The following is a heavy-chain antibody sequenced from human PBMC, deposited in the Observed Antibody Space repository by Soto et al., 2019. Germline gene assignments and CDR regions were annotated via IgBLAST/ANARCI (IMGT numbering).Heavy chain of an antibody. CDR2: IDWDDDK. CDR3: ARILSWYPDYYYYYGMDV. V-gene: IGHV2-70*11. D-gene: IGHD6-13*01. Sequence: ESGPTLVNPTQTLTLTCTFSGFSLSTSGMCVNWIRQPPGKALEWLARIDWDDDKYYSTSLKTRLTISKDTSKNQVVLTMTNMDPVDTATYYCARILSWYPDYYYYYGMDVWGQGTTVTVSS. J-gene: IGHJ6*02. CDR1: GFSLSTSGMC.